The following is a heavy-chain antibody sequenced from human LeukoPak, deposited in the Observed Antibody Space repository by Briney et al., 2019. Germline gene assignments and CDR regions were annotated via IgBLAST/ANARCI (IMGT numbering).Heavy chain of an antibody. CDR1: GGSISTYY. CDR3: ARVSERYCSSTSCSYFDY. Sequence: SETLSLTCNVSGGSISTYYWSWIRQPPGKGLEWIGSIYYSGSTNSNPSLKSRVTILVDTPKNQFSLKLSSVTAADTAVYYCARVSERYCSSTSCSYFDYWGQGTLVTVSS. V-gene: IGHV4-59*01. D-gene: IGHD2-2*01. J-gene: IGHJ4*02. CDR2: IYYSGST.